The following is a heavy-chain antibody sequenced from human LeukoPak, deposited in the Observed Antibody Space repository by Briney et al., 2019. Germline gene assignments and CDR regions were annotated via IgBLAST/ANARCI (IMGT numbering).Heavy chain of an antibody. Sequence: SETLSLTCTVSGGPIGSRAYYWSWIRQPAGKGLEYIGRIYTDGSRNHNPSLKSRVSISMDTSNNQFSLRVTSVTAADTGVYYCASEGLALAGNFYYWGQGALVTVSS. V-gene: IGHV4-61*02. D-gene: IGHD6-19*01. J-gene: IGHJ4*02. CDR1: GGPIGSRAYY. CDR3: ASEGLALAGNFYY. CDR2: IYTDGSR.